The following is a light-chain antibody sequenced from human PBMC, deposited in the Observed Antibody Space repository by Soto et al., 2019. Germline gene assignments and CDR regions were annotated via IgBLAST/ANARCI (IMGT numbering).Light chain of an antibody. CDR1: QNLGFW. CDR3: QQYHDYPLT. Sequence: DIQMTQSPSTLSASVGDRVTITCRASQNLGFWLAWYQQKPVKAPKVLIYDVSNLESGVPSRFSGSASGTEFTLTISSLQPEDSATYYCQQYHDYPLTFGGGTNLEIK. CDR2: DVS. J-gene: IGKJ4*01. V-gene: IGKV1-5*01.